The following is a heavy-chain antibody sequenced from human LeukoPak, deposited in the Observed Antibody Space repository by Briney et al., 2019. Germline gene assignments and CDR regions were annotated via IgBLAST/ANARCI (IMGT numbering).Heavy chain of an antibody. V-gene: IGHV3-21*01. D-gene: IGHD1-26*01. CDR3: ARGSGSYY. CDR1: GFTFDDYA. CDR2: ISSSSSYI. Sequence: GGSLRLSCAASGFTFDDYAMHWVRQAPGKGLEWVSSISSSSSYIYYADSVKGRFTISRDNAKNSLYLQMNSLRAEDTAVYYCARGSGSYYWGQGTLVTVSS. J-gene: IGHJ4*02.